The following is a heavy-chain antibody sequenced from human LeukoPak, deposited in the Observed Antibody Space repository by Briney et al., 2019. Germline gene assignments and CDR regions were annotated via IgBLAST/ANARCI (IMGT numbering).Heavy chain of an antibody. CDR1: GFTFSDYY. Sequence: PGGSLRLSCAAPGFTFSDYYMSWIRQAPGKGLEWGSYISKTGSTIYYADSVKGRFTISRDNAKNSLFLQMNSLRAEDTAVYYCARGSSSGWYHWGQGTLVTVSS. V-gene: IGHV3-11*04. CDR2: ISKTGSTI. D-gene: IGHD6-13*01. CDR3: ARGSSSGWYH. J-gene: IGHJ5*02.